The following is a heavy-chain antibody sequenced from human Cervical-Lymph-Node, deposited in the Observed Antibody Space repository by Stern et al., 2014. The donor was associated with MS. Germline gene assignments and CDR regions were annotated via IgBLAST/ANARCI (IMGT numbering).Heavy chain of an antibody. Sequence: VQLVESGAEVKKPGSSLKVSCKASVDTFSRFAFSWVRQTPGQGLEWMVGIIPMSGTTNYAQKFQGRVTVTADESTGTANMEMTSLTYEDTAVYYCAGTTSAWDNPFHFYGMDVWGQGTTVTVSS. D-gene: IGHD6-19*01. J-gene: IGHJ6*02. V-gene: IGHV1-69*01. CDR1: VDTFSRFA. CDR2: IIPMSGTT. CDR3: AGTTSAWDNPFHFYGMDV.